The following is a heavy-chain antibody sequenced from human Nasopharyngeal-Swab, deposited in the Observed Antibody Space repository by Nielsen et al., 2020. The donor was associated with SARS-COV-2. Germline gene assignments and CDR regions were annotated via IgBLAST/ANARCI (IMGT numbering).Heavy chain of an antibody. D-gene: IGHD5-18*01. V-gene: IGHV3-30-3*01. CDR3: ARAETGYSYGYPFDY. Sequence: GSLRLSCAASGFTFSSYAMHWVRQAPGKGLEWVAVISYDGSNKYYADSVKGRFTISRDNSKNTLYLQMNSLRAEDTAVYYCARAETGYSYGYPFDYWGQGTLVTVSS. J-gene: IGHJ4*02. CDR2: ISYDGSNK. CDR1: GFTFSSYA.